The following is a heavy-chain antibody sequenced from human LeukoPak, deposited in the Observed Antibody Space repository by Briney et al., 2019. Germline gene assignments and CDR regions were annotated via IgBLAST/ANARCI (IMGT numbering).Heavy chain of an antibody. V-gene: IGHV1-18*01. Sequence: GASVKVSCKASGHTFTSYGISWVRQAPGQGLEWMGWISAYNGNTNYAQKLQGRVTMTTDTSTSTAYMELRSLRSDDTSVYYCATRILGYGDYFDYWGQGTLVTVAS. CDR1: GHTFTSYG. CDR3: ATRILGYGDYFDY. CDR2: ISAYNGNT. D-gene: IGHD4-17*01. J-gene: IGHJ4*02.